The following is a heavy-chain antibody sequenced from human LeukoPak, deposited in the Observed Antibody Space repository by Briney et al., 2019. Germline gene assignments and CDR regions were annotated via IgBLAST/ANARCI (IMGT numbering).Heavy chain of an antibody. CDR3: ARAVAGPAGEYYFDY. D-gene: IGHD6-19*01. J-gene: IGHJ4*02. CDR2: ISSSSNYI. Sequence: GGSLRLSCAASGFTFSSYNMNWVRQAPGKGLEWISSISSSSNYIYYADSLKVRFSISRDNARNSLFLQMNSLRAEDTAVYYCARAVAGPAGEYYFDYWGQGTLVTVSS. CDR1: GFTFSSYN. V-gene: IGHV3-21*01.